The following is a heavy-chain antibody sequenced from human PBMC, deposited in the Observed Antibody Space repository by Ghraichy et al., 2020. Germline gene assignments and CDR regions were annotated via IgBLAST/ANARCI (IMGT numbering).Heavy chain of an antibody. CDR3: AKEFLPSTVGAFDI. V-gene: IGHV3-43*02. CDR2: ISGDGGST. Sequence: LSLTCAASGFTFDDYAMHWVRQAPGKGLEWVSLISGDGGSTYYADSVKGRFTISRDNSKNSLYLQMNSLRTEDTALYYCAKEFLPSTVGAFDIWGQGTMVTVSS. CDR1: GFTFDDYA. J-gene: IGHJ3*02. D-gene: IGHD4-17*01.